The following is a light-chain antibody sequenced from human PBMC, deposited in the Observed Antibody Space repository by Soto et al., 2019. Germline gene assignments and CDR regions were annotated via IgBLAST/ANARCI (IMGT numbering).Light chain of an antibody. CDR2: AAS. CDR3: LQHYNFPYT. Sequence: AIQMTQSPSSLSASVGDRVTITCRASQDIANDLAWYQQRPGKAPKLLVYAASSLQSGVPSRFSGSGSGTDFTLTISSLQPEDFASYYCLQHYNFPYTFGQGTKLEIK. CDR1: QDIAND. J-gene: IGKJ2*01. V-gene: IGKV1-6*01.